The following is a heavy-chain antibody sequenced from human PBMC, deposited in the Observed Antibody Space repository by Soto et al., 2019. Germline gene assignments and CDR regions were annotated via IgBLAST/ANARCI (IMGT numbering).Heavy chain of an antibody. CDR2: ISGSGGST. D-gene: IGHD6-19*01. Sequence: WGSLRLSCAASGFTFSSYAMSLVRQAPGKGLEWVSAISGSGGSTYYADSVKGRFTISRYNSKNTLYLQMISLRAEDTAVYYCAKGEYSSGYYFDYWGQGILVTVPS. V-gene: IGHV3-23*01. CDR1: GFTFSSYA. J-gene: IGHJ4*02. CDR3: AKGEYSSGYYFDY.